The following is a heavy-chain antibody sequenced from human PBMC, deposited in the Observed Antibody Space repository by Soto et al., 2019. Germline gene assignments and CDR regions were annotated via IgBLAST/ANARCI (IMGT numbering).Heavy chain of an antibody. CDR1: GFNFSTCA. J-gene: IGHJ4*02. CDR2: ISASGART. CDR3: AKASYTTPTARGQLDH. D-gene: IGHD1-1*01. V-gene: IGHV3-23*01. Sequence: EVQLLESGGGVVQPGGSLRLSCVASGFNFSTCALSWVRQAPGKGLEWVSGISASGARTYFADSVKGRFTVSRDNSNNTLSLQLNRLRDDDTAVYYCAKASYTTPTARGQLDHWGQGTLVTVSS.